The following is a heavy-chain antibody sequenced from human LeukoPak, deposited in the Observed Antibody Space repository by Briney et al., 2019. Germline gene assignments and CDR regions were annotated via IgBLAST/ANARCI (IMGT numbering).Heavy chain of an antibody. CDR3: ARYYDSSGCFDY. V-gene: IGHV4-34*01. Sequence: SETLSLTCAVYGGSFSGYYWSWIRQPPGKGLEWLGVINHSGGTNYNPSLKSQVTISVDTSKNQFSLKLSSVTAADTAVYYCARYYDSSGCFDYWGQGTLVTVSS. D-gene: IGHD3-22*01. J-gene: IGHJ4*02. CDR2: INHSGGT. CDR1: GGSFSGYY.